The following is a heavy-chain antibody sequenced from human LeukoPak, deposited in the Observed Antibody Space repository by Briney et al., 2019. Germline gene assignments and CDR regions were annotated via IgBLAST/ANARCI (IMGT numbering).Heavy chain of an antibody. CDR3: ARVLLAARPGQGGWFDP. J-gene: IGHJ5*02. D-gene: IGHD6-6*01. Sequence: APVKVPCKASGYTFTSYGISWVRQAPGQGLEWMGWISAYNGNTNYAQKLQGRVTMTTDTSTSTAYMELRSLRSDDTAVYYCARVLLAARPGQGGWFDPWGQGTLVTVSS. CDR1: GYTFTSYG. CDR2: ISAYNGNT. V-gene: IGHV1-18*01.